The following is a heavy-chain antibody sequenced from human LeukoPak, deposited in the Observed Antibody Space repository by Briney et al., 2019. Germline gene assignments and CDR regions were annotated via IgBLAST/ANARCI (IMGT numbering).Heavy chain of an antibody. CDR2: ISSSSSSI. D-gene: IGHD5-18*01. V-gene: IGHV3-21*01. CDR3: ARASGDIVETATMGSY. Sequence: PGGSLRLSCAASGFTFNSYSMNWVRQAPGKELEWVSSISSSSSSIYYADSVKGRFTISRDNAKNSLYLQMNSLRAEDTVVYYCARASGDIVETATMGSYWGQGTLVTVSS. CDR1: GFTFNSYS. J-gene: IGHJ4*02.